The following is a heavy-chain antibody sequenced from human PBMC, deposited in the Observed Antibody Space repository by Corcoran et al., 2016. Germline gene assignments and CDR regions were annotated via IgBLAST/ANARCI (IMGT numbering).Heavy chain of an antibody. J-gene: IGHJ4*02. CDR1: GYTFTSYS. CDR3: ARSLTNEWLVRFSLAN. CDR2: NSAYDGDT. Sequence: QVQLVQSGAEVKKPGASVRVSCKASGYTFTSYSISWVRQAPGQGLEWMGWNSAYDGDTNYAQKFQGRVTMTTDASTSTAYMALRSLKSDDTAVYYCARSLTNEWLVRFSLANWGQGTLVTVSS. V-gene: IGHV1-18*01. D-gene: IGHD6-19*01.